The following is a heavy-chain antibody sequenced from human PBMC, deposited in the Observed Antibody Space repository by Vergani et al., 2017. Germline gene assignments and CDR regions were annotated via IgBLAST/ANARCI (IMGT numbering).Heavy chain of an antibody. CDR2: ISAYNGNT. V-gene: IGHV1-18*01. D-gene: IGHD6-6*01. CDR1: GYTFTSYG. J-gene: IGHJ6*02. Sequence: QVQLVQSGAEVKKPGASVKVSCKASGYTFTSYGISWVRQAPGQGLEWMGWISAYNGNTNYAQKLQGRVTMTTDTSTSTDYMELSRLRSDDTTVYYCARAYYSTRIAARPEFISYYYGMDVWGQGTTVTVSS. CDR3: ARAYYSTRIAARPEFISYYYGMDV.